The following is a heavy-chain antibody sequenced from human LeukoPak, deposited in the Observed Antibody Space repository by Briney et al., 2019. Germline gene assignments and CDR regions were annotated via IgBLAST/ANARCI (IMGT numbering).Heavy chain of an antibody. V-gene: IGHV3-53*01. CDR2: MYSGGST. J-gene: IGHJ6*02. Sequence: GGSLRLSCAVSGFTVSSNYMSWVRQAPGKGLEWVSVMYSGGSTYYADSVKGRFTISRDNSKNTLYLQMNSLRAEDTAVYYCAREVSYAFNFWGQGTTVTVSS. CDR1: GFTVSSNY. D-gene: IGHD1-14*01. CDR3: AREVSYAFNF.